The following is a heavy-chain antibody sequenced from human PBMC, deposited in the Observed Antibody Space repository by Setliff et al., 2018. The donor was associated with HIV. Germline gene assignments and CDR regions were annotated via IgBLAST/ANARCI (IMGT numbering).Heavy chain of an antibody. D-gene: IGHD4-17*01. CDR1: RGSISRYY. J-gene: IGHJ3*02. Sequence: PSETLSLTCTASRGSISRYYWSWIRQPPGKGLEWIGYIYYTGTTKYNPSLKSRVTMSVDTSKNQLSLKLSSLTAADTAVYYCARDRPPSTVDMLGAFDRWGRGTMVTVSS. CDR2: IYYTGTT. CDR3: ARDRPPSTVDMLGAFDR. V-gene: IGHV4-59*01.